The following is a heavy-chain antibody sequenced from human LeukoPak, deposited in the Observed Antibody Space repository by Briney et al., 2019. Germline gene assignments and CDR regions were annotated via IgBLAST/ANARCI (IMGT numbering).Heavy chain of an antibody. CDR2: ISAYNGNT. D-gene: IGHD2-2*01. CDR3: ARSGCSSTSCSVRNAFDI. Sequence: ASVKVSCKASGYTFTSYGISWVRQAPGQGLEWMGWISAYNGNTNYAQKLQGRVTMTTDTSTSTAYMELRSLRSDDTAVYYCARSGCSSTSCSVRNAFDIWGQGTMVTVSS. CDR1: GYTFTSYG. V-gene: IGHV1-18*01. J-gene: IGHJ3*02.